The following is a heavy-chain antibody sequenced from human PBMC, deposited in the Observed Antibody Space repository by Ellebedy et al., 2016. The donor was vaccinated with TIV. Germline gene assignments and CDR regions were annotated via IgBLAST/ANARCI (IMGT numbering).Heavy chain of an antibody. CDR3: ATKATGNGDHRLQY. CDR2: INHSRST. Sequence: SETLSLTXAVDGGSFSVYYWTWIRQPPGKGLEWIGEINHSRSTNYNPSLKSRVTISLGTSENQFSLRLTSVIPADTGVYYCATKATGNGDHRLQYWGQGTLVTVS. D-gene: IGHD1-14*01. V-gene: IGHV4-34*01. J-gene: IGHJ4*02. CDR1: GGSFSVYY.